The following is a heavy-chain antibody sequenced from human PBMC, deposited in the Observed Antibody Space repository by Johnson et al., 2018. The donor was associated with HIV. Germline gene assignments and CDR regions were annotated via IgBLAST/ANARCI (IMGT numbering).Heavy chain of an antibody. D-gene: IGHD2-15*01. Sequence: QVQLVESGGGVVQPGRSLRLSCAASGFTFSSYGIYWVRQAPGKGLEWVTVISYDGSTKYYADSVNGRFTISRDNSKNTLYLQMNSLRAEDTAVYYCAKDHPVVAERTGAFDIWGQGTMVTVSS. CDR1: GFTFSSYG. CDR2: ISYDGSTK. J-gene: IGHJ3*02. CDR3: AKDHPVVAERTGAFDI. V-gene: IGHV3-30*18.